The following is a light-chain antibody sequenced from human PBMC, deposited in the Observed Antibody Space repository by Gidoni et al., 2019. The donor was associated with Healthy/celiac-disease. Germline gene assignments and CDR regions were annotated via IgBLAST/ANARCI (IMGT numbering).Light chain of an antibody. CDR1: QRVSSH. CDR2: GAS. Sequence: EIVMTHSPATLSVSPGERATLSCRASQRVSSHLDWYQQKPGKAPRLLIYGASTRATGIPARFSGSGSGTDFTLTISSLQSEDFAVYYCQQYNNWPETFGQGTKVEIK. CDR3: QQYNNWPET. J-gene: IGKJ1*01. V-gene: IGKV3-15*01.